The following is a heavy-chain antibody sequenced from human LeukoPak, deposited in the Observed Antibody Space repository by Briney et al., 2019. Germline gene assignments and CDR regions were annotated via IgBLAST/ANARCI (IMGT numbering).Heavy chain of an antibody. CDR1: GGSISGYY. V-gene: IGHV4-59*01. D-gene: IGHD1-1*01. CDR3: ARGEYSGSD. CDR2: IYYSGSGST. Sequence: SETLSLTCTVSGGSISGYYWSWIRQPPGKGLEWIGYIYYSGSGSTNYNPSLKSRVTISVDTSKNQLSLKLSSVTAADTAVYYCARGEYSGSDWGQGTLVTVSS. J-gene: IGHJ4*02.